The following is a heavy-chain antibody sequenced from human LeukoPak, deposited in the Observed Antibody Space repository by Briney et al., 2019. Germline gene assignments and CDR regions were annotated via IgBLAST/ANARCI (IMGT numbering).Heavy chain of an antibody. CDR3: CWGRYGGYFDY. D-gene: IGHD3-9*01. CDR2: ISAYNGNT. Sequence: GASVKVSCKASGYTFTSYGISWVRQAPGQGLEWMGWISAYNGNTNYAQKLQGRVTMTTDTSTSTAYMELSSLRSEDTAVYYCCWGRYGGYFDYWGQGTLVTVSS. J-gene: IGHJ4*02. V-gene: IGHV1-18*01. CDR1: GYTFTSYG.